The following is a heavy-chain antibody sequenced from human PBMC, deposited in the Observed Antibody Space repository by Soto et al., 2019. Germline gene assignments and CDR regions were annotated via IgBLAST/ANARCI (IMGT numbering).Heavy chain of an antibody. V-gene: IGHV1-69*02. CDR3: ARHRRNSSSSIDFDY. CDR1: GGTFSSYT. CDR2: IIPILGIA. Sequence: SVKVSCKASGGTFSSYTISWVRQAPGQGLEWMGRIIPILGIANYAQKFQGRVTITADKSTSTAYMELSSLRSEDTAVYYCARHRRNSSSSIDFDYWGQGTLVTVSS. J-gene: IGHJ4*02. D-gene: IGHD6-13*01.